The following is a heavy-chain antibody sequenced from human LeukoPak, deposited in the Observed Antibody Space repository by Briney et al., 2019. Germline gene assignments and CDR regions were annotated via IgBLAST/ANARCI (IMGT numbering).Heavy chain of an antibody. CDR3: AREVLSAAGT. V-gene: IGHV3-23*01. CDR2: IFPSGGEI. Sequence: PGGSLRLSCAASGFTFSTFAMIWVRQPPGKGLEWVSSIFPSGGEIHYADSVRGRFTISRDNSKSTLSLQMNSLRAEDTAVYYCAREVLSAAGTWGQGTLVTVSS. D-gene: IGHD6-13*01. J-gene: IGHJ4*02. CDR1: GFTFSTFA.